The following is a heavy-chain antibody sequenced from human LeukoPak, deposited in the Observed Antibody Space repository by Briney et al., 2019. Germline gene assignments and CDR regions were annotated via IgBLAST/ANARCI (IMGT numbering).Heavy chain of an antibody. Sequence: NSSETLSLTCAVYSGSFSGYYWSWIRQPPGKGLEWIGEINHSGSTNYNPSLKSRVTISVDTSKNQFSLKLSSVTAADTAVYYCAREDSSGYYHNPYGYWGQGTLVTVSS. D-gene: IGHD3-22*01. CDR3: AREDSSGYYHNPYGY. V-gene: IGHV4-34*01. J-gene: IGHJ4*02. CDR1: SGSFSGYY. CDR2: INHSGST.